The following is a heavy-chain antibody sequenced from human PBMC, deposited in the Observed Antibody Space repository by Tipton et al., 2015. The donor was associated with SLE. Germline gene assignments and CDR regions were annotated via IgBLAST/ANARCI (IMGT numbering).Heavy chain of an antibody. Sequence: TLSLTCAVYGGSFSGYYWSWIRQPPGKGLAWIGQISHSGSTNCNPSLKSRVTISVDTSKNQFSLKVNSVTAADTAVYFCAVAGSRRGAFDIWGQGTKVTVSS. J-gene: IGHJ3*02. CDR3: AVAGSRRGAFDI. D-gene: IGHD6-19*01. CDR1: GGSFSGYY. CDR2: ISHSGST. V-gene: IGHV4-34*01.